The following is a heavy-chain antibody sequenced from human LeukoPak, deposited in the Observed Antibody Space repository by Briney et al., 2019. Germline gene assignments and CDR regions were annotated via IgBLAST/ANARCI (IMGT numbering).Heavy chain of an antibody. CDR3: ARGSRGIAVAATGDY. D-gene: IGHD6-19*01. V-gene: IGHV1-2*04. CDR2: INPNSGGT. Sequence: GASVKVSCKASGYTFTGYYMHWVRQAPGQGLEWMGWINPNSGGTNYAQKFQGWVTMTRDTSISTAYMELSRLRSDDTAVYYCARGSRGIAVAATGDYWGQGTLVTVSS. CDR1: GYTFTGYY. J-gene: IGHJ4*02.